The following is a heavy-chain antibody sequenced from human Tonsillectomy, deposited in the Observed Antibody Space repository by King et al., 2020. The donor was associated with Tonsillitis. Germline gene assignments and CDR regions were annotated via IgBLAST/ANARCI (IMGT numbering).Heavy chain of an antibody. CDR3: AGLRVTRTSGRPLYYFYGLDV. Sequence: VQLVESGGGLVQPGGSLRPSCAASGFTFSSYAMSWVRQAPGRGRGWVSGIGVRGGGTYYAAPLRGRFTISRDNSKNTLSLQMNSLRAEDTAVYYCAGLRVTRTSGRPLYYFYGLDVWGQGTTVTVSS. CDR2: IGVRGGGT. D-gene: IGHD2-2*01. J-gene: IGHJ6*02. CDR1: GFTFSSYA. V-gene: IGHV3-23*04.